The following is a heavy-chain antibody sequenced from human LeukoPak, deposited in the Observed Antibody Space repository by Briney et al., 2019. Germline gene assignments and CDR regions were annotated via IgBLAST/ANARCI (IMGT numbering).Heavy chain of an antibody. V-gene: IGHV3-48*01. CDR3: ARDAGRYYYDSSHFDY. Sequence: RGSLRLSCAASGVTLTSSAMSSGCDAPGRGLWRVSYICSSSSTIYYADSVKGRFTISRDNAKNSLYLQMNSLRAEDTAVYYCARDAGRYYYDSSHFDYWGQGTLVTVSS. J-gene: IGHJ4*02. CDR2: ICSSSSTI. D-gene: IGHD3-22*01. CDR1: GVTLTSSA.